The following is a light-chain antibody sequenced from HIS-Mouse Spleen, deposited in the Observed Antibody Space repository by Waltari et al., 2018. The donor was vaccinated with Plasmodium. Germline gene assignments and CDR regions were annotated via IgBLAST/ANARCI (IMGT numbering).Light chain of an antibody. V-gene: IGLV2-8*01. Sequence: QSALTQPPSASGSPGQSVTISCTGTSSDVGGYNYVSWYQQHPGKAPKLMRYEVSKRPSGVPDRCAGFKAGNTASLTVSGLQAEDEADYYCSSYAGSNNLVFGGGTKLTVL. J-gene: IGLJ2*01. CDR3: SSYAGSNNLV. CDR2: EVS. CDR1: SSDVGGYNY.